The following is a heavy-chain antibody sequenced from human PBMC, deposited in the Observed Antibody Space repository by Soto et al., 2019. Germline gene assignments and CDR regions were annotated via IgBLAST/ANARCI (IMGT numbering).Heavy chain of an antibody. CDR1: GFTFDDYG. CDR3: ARLFSGGYDYGGRYYYYMDV. J-gene: IGHJ6*03. Sequence: GGSLRLSCAASGFTFDDYGMSWVRQAPGKGLEWVSGINWNGGSTGYADSVKGRFTISRDNAKNSLFLQMNSLRAEDTALYHCARLFSGGYDYGGRYYYYMDVWGKGTTVTVSS. D-gene: IGHD5-12*01. V-gene: IGHV3-20*01. CDR2: INWNGGST.